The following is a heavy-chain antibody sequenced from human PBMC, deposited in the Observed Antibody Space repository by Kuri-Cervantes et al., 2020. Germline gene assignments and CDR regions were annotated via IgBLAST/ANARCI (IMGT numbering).Heavy chain of an antibody. D-gene: IGHD7-27*01. V-gene: IGHV4-61*01. Sequence: SETLSLTCTVSGGSVRSGSYYWSWIRQPPGKGLEWIGYIYYSGSTNYNPSLKSRVTISLDTSKNQFSLKVSSVTAADTAVYYCARDHWGFGTYWYFDLWGRGTLVTVSS. CDR1: GGSVRSGSYY. CDR2: IYYSGST. CDR3: ARDHWGFGTYWYFDL. J-gene: IGHJ2*01.